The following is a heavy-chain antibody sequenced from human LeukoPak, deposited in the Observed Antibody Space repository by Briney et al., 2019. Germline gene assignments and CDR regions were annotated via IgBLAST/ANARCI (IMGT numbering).Heavy chain of an antibody. Sequence: SETLSLTCAVYGGSFSAYYWSWIRQPPGKELEWIGEVNHSGATNYNPSLKSRVTISVDTSKNQFSLELSSVTAADTAVYFCVRQMTAVGYWGQGTLVTVSS. CDR2: VNHSGAT. CDR3: VRQMTAVGY. CDR1: GGSFSAYY. J-gene: IGHJ4*02. V-gene: IGHV4-34*01. D-gene: IGHD4-17*01.